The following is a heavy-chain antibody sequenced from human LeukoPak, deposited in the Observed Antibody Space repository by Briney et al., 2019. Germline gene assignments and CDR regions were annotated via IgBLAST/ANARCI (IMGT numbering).Heavy chain of an antibody. D-gene: IGHD3-10*01. J-gene: IGHJ6*03. Sequence: ASVKVSCKASGYTFTGYYMHWVRQAPGQGLEWMGWINPNSGGTNYAQKFQGRVTMTRDTSISTAYMELSRLRSDDTAVCYRARGDGSGSYYNAPDYYYYYMDVWGKGTTVTVSS. V-gene: IGHV1-2*02. CDR1: GYTFTGYY. CDR2: INPNSGGT. CDR3: ARGDGSGSYYNAPDYYYYYMDV.